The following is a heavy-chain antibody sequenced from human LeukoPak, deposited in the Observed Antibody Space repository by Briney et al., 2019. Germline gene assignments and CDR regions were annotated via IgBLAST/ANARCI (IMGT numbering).Heavy chain of an antibody. CDR3: ARDRQSSIVGATTGAFDI. Sequence: GASVKVSCKASGYTFTSYYMHWVRQAPGQGLEWMGIINPSGGSTSYAQKFQGRVTMTRDTSTSTVYMELSSLRSEDTAVYYCARDRQSSIVGATTGAFDIWGQGTMVTVSS. CDR1: GYTFTSYY. J-gene: IGHJ3*02. V-gene: IGHV1-46*01. CDR2: INPSGGST. D-gene: IGHD1-26*01.